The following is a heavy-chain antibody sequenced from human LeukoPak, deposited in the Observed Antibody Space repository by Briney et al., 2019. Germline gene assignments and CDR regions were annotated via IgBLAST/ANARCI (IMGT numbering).Heavy chain of an antibody. J-gene: IGHJ6*03. CDR3: ARDTIIRGYMDV. V-gene: IGHV1-69*05. CDR1: GGTFSSYG. D-gene: IGHD2/OR15-2a*01. Sequence: GASVTASCKASGGTFSSYGISWVRQAPGQGNEWMGRIIPIFGTANYAQKFQGRVTITTDESTSTAYMELSSLRSEDTAVYYCARDTIIRGYMDVWGKGTTVTVSS. CDR2: IIPIFGTA.